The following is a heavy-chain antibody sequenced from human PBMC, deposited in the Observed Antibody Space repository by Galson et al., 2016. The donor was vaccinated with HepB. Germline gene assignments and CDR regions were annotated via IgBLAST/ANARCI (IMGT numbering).Heavy chain of an antibody. V-gene: IGHV4-4*02. D-gene: IGHD2-21*02. CDR2: IYHSGTT. CDR3: ARDREDCRSW. Sequence: ETLSLTCAVSGGSLTSSSWWTWVRQAPGKGLEWIGEIYHSGTTNYNPSLKSRDTISVDRSKNQFSLNVTAVTAADTAVYYCARDREDCRSWWGRGTLVTVAS. CDR1: GGSLTSSSW. J-gene: IGHJ4*02.